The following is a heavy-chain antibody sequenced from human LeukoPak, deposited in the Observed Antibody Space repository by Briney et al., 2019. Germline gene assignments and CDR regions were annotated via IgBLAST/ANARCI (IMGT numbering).Heavy chain of an antibody. J-gene: IGHJ4*02. V-gene: IGHV4-34*01. CDR1: GGSFSGYY. CDR3: ARRRIFGVVIINYYFDY. Sequence: PSETLSLTCAVYGGSFSGYYWSWIRQPPGKWLEWIGEINHSGSTNYNPSLKSRVTISVDTSKNQFSLKLSSVTAADTAVYYCARRRIFGVVIINYYFDYWGQGTLVTVSS. CDR2: INHSGST. D-gene: IGHD3-3*01.